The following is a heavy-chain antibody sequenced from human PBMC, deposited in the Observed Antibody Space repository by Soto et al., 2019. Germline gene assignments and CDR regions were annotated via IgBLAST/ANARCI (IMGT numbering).Heavy chain of an antibody. CDR1: GFTFSSYG. V-gene: IGHV3-33*01. J-gene: IGHJ3*02. CDR2: IWYDGSNK. D-gene: IGHD6-19*01. CDR3: ARERGSSGWDDAFDI. Sequence: QVQLVESGGGVVQPGRSLRLSCAAAGFTFSSYGMHWVRQAPGKGLEWVAVIWYDGSNKYYADSVKGRITISRDNSKNTMYLQMNSLRAEDTAVDYCARERGSSGWDDAFDIWGQGTMVTVSS.